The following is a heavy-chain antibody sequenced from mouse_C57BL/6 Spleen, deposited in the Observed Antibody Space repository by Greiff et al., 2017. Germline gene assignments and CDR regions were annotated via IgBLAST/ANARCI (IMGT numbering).Heavy chain of an antibody. CDR3: ARLGYYGSSLSYAMDY. J-gene: IGHJ4*01. CDR2: ISSGGSYT. Sequence: EVQLVESGGDLVKPGGSLKLSCAASGFTFSSYGMSWVRQTPDKRLEWVATISSGGSYTYYPDSVKGRFTISRDNAKNTLYLQMSSLKSEDTAMYYWARLGYYGSSLSYAMDYWGQGTSVTVSS. V-gene: IGHV5-6*01. D-gene: IGHD1-1*01. CDR1: GFTFSSYG.